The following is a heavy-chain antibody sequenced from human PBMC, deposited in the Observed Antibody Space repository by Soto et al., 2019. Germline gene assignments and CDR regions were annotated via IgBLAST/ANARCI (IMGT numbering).Heavy chain of an antibody. CDR3: AREVAADGTFREDVFDI. D-gene: IGHD6-13*01. V-gene: IGHV1-69*12. CDR1: GGTFSNHA. J-gene: IGHJ3*02. Sequence: QVHLVQSGAEVKKPGSSVKVSSKAPGGTFSNHAINWVRQAPGQGLEWMGRIIPIFSTTNYAQKFQGRVTMTADESTITAYLELSSLKQDDTAVYYCAREVAADGTFREDVFDIWGQGTWVTVS. CDR2: IIPIFSTT.